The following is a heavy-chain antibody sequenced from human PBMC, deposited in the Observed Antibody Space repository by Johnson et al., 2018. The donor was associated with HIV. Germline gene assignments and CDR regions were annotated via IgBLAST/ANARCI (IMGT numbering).Heavy chain of an antibody. V-gene: IGHV3-23*04. J-gene: IGHJ3*02. Sequence: MQLVESGGGLVQPGRSLRLSCAASGFTFSSYAMSWVRQAPGKGLEWVSAISGSGSNKYSAASVKGRFTISRDNSKNTLYLQMNSLRAEDTAVYYCARSNWAHFDAFDIWGQGTMVTVSS. CDR3: ARSNWAHFDAFDI. D-gene: IGHD7-27*01. CDR1: GFTFSSYA. CDR2: ISGSGSNK.